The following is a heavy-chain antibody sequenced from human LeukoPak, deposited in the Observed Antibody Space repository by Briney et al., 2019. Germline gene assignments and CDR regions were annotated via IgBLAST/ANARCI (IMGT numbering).Heavy chain of an antibody. CDR1: GLTFSTYN. D-gene: IGHD5-24*01. CDR2: IDSSNSPI. V-gene: IGHV3-48*01. Sequence: GGSLRLSCAASGLTFSTYNMNWVRQAPGKGLEWVSYIDSSNSPIYYADSVKGRFTISRDNSKNTLYLQMNSLRAEDTAVYYCAKTRDGYNYFDYWGQGTLVTVSS. CDR3: AKTRDGYNYFDY. J-gene: IGHJ4*02.